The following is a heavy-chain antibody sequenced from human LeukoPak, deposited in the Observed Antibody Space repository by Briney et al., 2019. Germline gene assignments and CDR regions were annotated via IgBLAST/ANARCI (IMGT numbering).Heavy chain of an antibody. V-gene: IGHV1-69*13. CDR3: ARGLVPAAAFDY. CDR1: GGTFSSYA. D-gene: IGHD2-2*01. J-gene: IGHJ4*02. Sequence: EASVKVSCKASGGTFSSYAISWVRQAPGQGLEWMGGIIPIFGTANYAQKFQGRVTITADESTSTAYMELSRLRSDDTAVYYCARGLVPAAAFDYWGQGTLVTVSS. CDR2: IIPIFGTA.